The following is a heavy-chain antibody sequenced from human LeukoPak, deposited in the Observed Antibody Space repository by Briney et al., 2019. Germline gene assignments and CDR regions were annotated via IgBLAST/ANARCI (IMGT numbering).Heavy chain of an antibody. J-gene: IGHJ4*02. CDR3: AREDRYYFDY. D-gene: IGHD3-16*02. V-gene: IGHV4-61*02. CDR2: IYTSGST. Sequence: SETLSLTCTVSGGSVSSGSYYWSWIRQPAGKGLEWIGRIYTSGSTNYNPSLRSRVTISVDTSKNQFSLKLSSVTAADTAVYYCAREDRYYFDYWGQGTLVTVSS. CDR1: GGSVSSGSYY.